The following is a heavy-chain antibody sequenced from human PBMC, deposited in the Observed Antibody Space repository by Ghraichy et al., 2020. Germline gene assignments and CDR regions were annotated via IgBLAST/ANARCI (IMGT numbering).Heavy chain of an antibody. D-gene: IGHD3-16*02. CDR3: ARVPFTFGGVVVIPETFDI. V-gene: IGHV4-31*02. CDR1: GGSISSGAYY. Sequence: SQTLSLTCTVSGGSISSGAYYWSWIRQHPGKGLEWIGYAYYSGGNYYNPSLKSRITVSFDTSKNRFSLKLSSVTAADTAVYYCARVPFTFGGVVVIPETFDIWGQGTMVTVSS. J-gene: IGHJ3*02. CDR2: AYYSGGN.